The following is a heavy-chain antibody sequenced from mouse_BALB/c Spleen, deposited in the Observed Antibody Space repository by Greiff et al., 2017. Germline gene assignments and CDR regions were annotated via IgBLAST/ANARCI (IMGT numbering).Heavy chain of an antibody. CDR1: GFTFSNYW. CDR2: IRLKSNNYAT. V-gene: IGHV6-6*02. J-gene: IGHJ4*01. Sequence: EVKLVESGGGLVQPGGSMKLSCVASGFTFSNYWMNWVRQSPEKGLEWVAEIRLKSNNYATHYAESVKGRFTISRDDSKSSVYLQMNNLRAEDTGIYYCTRGGRLRYAMDYWGQGTSGTVSS. CDR3: TRGGRLRYAMDY. D-gene: IGHD1-2*01.